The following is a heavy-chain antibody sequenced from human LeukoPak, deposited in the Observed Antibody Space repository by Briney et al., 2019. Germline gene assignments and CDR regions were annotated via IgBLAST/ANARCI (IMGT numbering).Heavy chain of an antibody. D-gene: IGHD2-15*01. V-gene: IGHV3-21*01. CDR1: GFTFSSYS. CDR3: ARLTVVAPSDY. J-gene: IGHJ4*02. CDR2: ISSSSSYI. Sequence: PGGSLRLSCAASGFTFSSYSMNWVRQAPGKGLEWVSSISSSSSYIYYADSVKGRFTISRDSAKNSLYLQMNSLRAEDTAVYYCARLTVVAPSDYWGQGTLATVSS.